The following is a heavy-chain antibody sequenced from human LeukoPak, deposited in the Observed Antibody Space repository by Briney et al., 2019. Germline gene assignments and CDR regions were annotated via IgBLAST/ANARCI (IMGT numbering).Heavy chain of an antibody. V-gene: IGHV1-69*01. CDR1: GGTFSSYA. D-gene: IGHD6-6*01. CDR2: IIPIFGTA. CDR3: ARDLTSIAARYDAFDI. J-gene: IGHJ3*02. Sequence: SVKVSCKASGGTFSSYAISWVRQAPGQGLGWMGGIIPIFGTANYAQKFQGRVTITADESTSTAYMELSSLRSEDTAVYYCARDLTSIAARYDAFDIWGQGTMVTVSS.